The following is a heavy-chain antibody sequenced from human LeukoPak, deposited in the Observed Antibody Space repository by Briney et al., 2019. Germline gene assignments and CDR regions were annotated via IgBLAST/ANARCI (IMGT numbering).Heavy chain of an antibody. D-gene: IGHD6-19*01. CDR3: ARELQQQWLVLYYYYGMDV. CDR2: INSDGSST. Sequence: GALRLSCAASGFTFSSYWMHWVRQAPGKGLVWVSRINSDGSSTSYADSVKGRFTISRDNAKNTLYLQMNSLRAEDTAVYYCARELQQQWLVLYYYYGMDVWGQGTTVTVSS. CDR1: GFTFSSYW. J-gene: IGHJ6*02. V-gene: IGHV3-74*01.